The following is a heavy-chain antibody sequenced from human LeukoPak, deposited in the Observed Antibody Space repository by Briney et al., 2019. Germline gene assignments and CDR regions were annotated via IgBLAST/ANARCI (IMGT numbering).Heavy chain of an antibody. V-gene: IGHV1-2*02. CDR2: INLNSGDT. CDR3: ARSYFEVLTNYYMWLAP. D-gene: IGHD3-9*01. J-gene: IGHJ5*02. CDR1: GYTFTDYY. Sequence: ASVKVSCKASGYTFTDYYIHWVRRAPGQGLEWMGWINLNSGDTYYAQNFQDRVTMTGDTSISTAYLELSSLRSDDTAVFYCARSYFEVLTNYYMWLAPWGQGTLVTVSS.